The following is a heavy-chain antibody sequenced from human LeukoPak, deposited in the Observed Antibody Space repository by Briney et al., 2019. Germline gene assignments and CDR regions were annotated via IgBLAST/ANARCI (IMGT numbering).Heavy chain of an antibody. CDR1: GGTFSGYA. V-gene: IGHV1-69*13. Sequence: ASVKVSCKASGGTFSGYAISWVRQAPGQGLEWMGGIIPIFGTANYAQKFQGRVTITADESTSTAYMELSSLRSEDTAVYYCARALRMYYDYVWGSSPFDPWGQGTLVTVSS. J-gene: IGHJ5*02. D-gene: IGHD3-16*01. CDR3: ARALRMYYDYVWGSSPFDP. CDR2: IIPIFGTA.